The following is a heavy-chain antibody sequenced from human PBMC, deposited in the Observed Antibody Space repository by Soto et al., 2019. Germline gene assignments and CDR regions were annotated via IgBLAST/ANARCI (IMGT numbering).Heavy chain of an antibody. CDR3: GREGAGMAATFDP. J-gene: IGHJ5*02. Sequence: QVQLVQSGAEVKKPGSSVKVSCKASGGTFSSYTMTWVRQAPGQGPEWMGGIIPIFGTTNYAQRFQGRITITADVSTSTAYMELISLTSEDTAVYYCGREGAGMAATFDPWGQGTLVTVSS. D-gene: IGHD1-1*01. CDR2: IIPIFGTT. CDR1: GGTFSSYT. V-gene: IGHV1-69*01.